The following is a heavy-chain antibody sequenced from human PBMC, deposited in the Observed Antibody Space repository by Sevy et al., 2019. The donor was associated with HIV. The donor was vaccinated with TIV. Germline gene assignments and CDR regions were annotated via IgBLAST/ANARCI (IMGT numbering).Heavy chain of an antibody. D-gene: IGHD5-18*01. V-gene: IGHV4-34*01. CDR1: GGSFSGYY. CDR3: ARVGGAGVTYYFDY. J-gene: IGHJ4*02. Sequence: SETLSLTCAVYGGSFSGYYWSWIRQPPGKGLEWIGEINHSGSTNYNPSLKSRVTISVDTSKNQFSLKLSSVTAADTAVYYCARVGGAGVTYYFDYWGQGTLVTVSS. CDR2: INHSGST.